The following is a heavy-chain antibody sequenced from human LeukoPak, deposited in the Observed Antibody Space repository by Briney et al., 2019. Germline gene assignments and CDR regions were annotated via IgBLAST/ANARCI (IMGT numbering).Heavy chain of an antibody. CDR3: ARKYWFGESYYFDY. D-gene: IGHD3-10*01. Sequence: GSLRLSCAASGFTFSSYGTHWVRQAPGKGLEWVAFIRYDGSNKYYADSVKGRFTISRDNSKNTLYLQMNSLRAEDTAVYYCARKYWFGESYYFDYWGQGTLVTVCS. CDR2: IRYDGSNK. V-gene: IGHV3-30*02. J-gene: IGHJ4*02. CDR1: GFTFSSYG.